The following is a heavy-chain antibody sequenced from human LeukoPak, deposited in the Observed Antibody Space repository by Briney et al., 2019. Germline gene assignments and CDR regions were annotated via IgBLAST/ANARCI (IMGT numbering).Heavy chain of an antibody. D-gene: IGHD2-15*01. V-gene: IGHV3-23*01. CDR2: SSGSGDCT. CDR1: GFTFSSYE. J-gene: IGHJ4*02. Sequence: GGSLRLSCAASGFTFSSYEMNWVRQAAGKGLEWVAVSSGSGDCTYYADSVKGRFTISRDNSKNTLYLQMNSLRAEDTAVYYCALGYCSGGDCYAKPYYFDHWGQGTLVTVSS. CDR3: ALGYCSGGDCYAKPYYFDH.